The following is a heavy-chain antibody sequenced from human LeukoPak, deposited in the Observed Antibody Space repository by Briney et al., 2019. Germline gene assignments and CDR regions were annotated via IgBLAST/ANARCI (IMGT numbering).Heavy chain of an antibody. CDR3: AKAPPGIAAAGKPTGYFQH. CDR1: GFTFDDYT. J-gene: IGHJ1*01. V-gene: IGHV3-43*01. D-gene: IGHD6-13*01. CDR2: ISWDGGST. Sequence: PGGSLRLSCAASGFTFDDYTMHWVRQAPGKGLEWVSLISWDGGSTYYADSVKGRFTISGDNSKNSLYLQMNSLRTEDTALYYCAKAPPGIAAAGKPTGYFQHWGQGTLVTVSS.